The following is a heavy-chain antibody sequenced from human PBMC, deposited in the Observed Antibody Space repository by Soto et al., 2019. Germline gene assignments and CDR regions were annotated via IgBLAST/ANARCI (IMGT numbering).Heavy chain of an antibody. CDR2: IIPICGTA. J-gene: IGHJ4*02. CDR1: GGTFTSYD. V-gene: IGHV1-69*05. Sequence: RASVKVSCKASGGTFTSYDISWVRQAPGQGFEWMGWIIPICGTANYAQKFQGRVTMTRDTSTSTAYMELSRLGSDDTAVYYCARADIVVVPAAISYFDYWGQGTLVTVSS. D-gene: IGHD2-2*02. CDR3: ARADIVVVPAAISYFDY.